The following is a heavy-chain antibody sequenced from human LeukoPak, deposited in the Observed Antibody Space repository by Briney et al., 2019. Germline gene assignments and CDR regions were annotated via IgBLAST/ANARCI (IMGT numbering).Heavy chain of an antibody. CDR2: ISPYNANT. D-gene: IGHD3-22*01. Sequence: ASVKVSCKASGYTFTTYGTSWVRHAPGQGLEWMGWISPYNANTYYAQNLRGRVTMTTDTSTSTAYMELRSLRSDDTAVYYCARRAHSSGYQDYWGQETLVTVSS. J-gene: IGHJ4*02. CDR3: ARRAHSSGYQDY. CDR1: GYTFTTYG. V-gene: IGHV1-18*01.